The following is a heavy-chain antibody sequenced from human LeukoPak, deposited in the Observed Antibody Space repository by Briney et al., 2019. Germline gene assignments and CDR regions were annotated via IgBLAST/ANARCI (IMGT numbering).Heavy chain of an antibody. CDR1: GYTFTSYY. CDR2: INPSGGST. CDR3: ARDSTVVTPGWYFDL. J-gene: IGHJ2*01. Sequence: ASVKVSCTASGYTFTSYYLHWVRQAPGQGLEWMGIINPSGGSTSYAQKFQGRVTMTRDTSTSTVYMELSSLRSEDTAVYYCARDSTVVTPGWYFDLWGRGTLVTVSS. V-gene: IGHV1-46*01. D-gene: IGHD4-23*01.